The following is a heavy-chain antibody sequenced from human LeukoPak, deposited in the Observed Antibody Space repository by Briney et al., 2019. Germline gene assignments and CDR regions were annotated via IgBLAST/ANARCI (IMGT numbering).Heavy chain of an antibody. D-gene: IGHD6-19*01. CDR2: ISWNSGSI. CDR3: AKDSAGTFDY. CDR1: GFTFDDYA. Sequence: GRSLRLSCAASGFTFDDYAMHWVRQAPGKGLEWVSGISWNSGSIGYADSVKGRFTISRDNAKNSLYLQMSSLRVEDTALYYCAKDSAGTFDYWGQGTLVTVSS. J-gene: IGHJ4*02. V-gene: IGHV3-9*01.